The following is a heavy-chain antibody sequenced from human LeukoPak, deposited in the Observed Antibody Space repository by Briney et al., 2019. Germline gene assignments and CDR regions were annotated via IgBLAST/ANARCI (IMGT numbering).Heavy chain of an antibody. V-gene: IGHV1-8*01. Sequence: GASVKVSCKASGYTFTSYDINWVRQATGQGLEWMGWMNPNSGNTGYAQKFQGRVTMTRNTSISTAYMELSSLRSEDTAVYYCARAGRGIAAAGQNYYYGMDVWGQGTTVTVSS. CDR2: MNPNSGNT. CDR1: GYTFTSYD. D-gene: IGHD6-13*01. CDR3: ARAGRGIAAAGQNYYYGMDV. J-gene: IGHJ6*02.